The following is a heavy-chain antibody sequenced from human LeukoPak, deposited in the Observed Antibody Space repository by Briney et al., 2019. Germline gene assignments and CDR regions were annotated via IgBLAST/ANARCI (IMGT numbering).Heavy chain of an antibody. D-gene: IGHD3-22*01. CDR2: IKQDGSEK. Sequence: GGSLRLSCAASGFTFSSYWMSWVRQAPGKGLEWVANIKQDGSEKYYVDSVKGRFTISRDNAKNSLYLQMNSLRAEDTAVYYCARVTLYYDSSGYHDAFDIWGQGTMVTVSS. CDR1: GFTFSSYW. CDR3: ARVTLYYDSSGYHDAFDI. V-gene: IGHV3-7*01. J-gene: IGHJ3*02.